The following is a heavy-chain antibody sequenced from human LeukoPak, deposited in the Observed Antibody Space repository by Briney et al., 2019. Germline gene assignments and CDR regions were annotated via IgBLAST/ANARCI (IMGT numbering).Heavy chain of an antibody. CDR3: ARVGSGGAWFDF. Sequence: PSETLSLTCAAYGGSFSGYYWSWIRQPPGKGLEWIAYVYATGTTNYNPSLKTRATISMDTSKNQLSLTLTSVTAADTAVYYCARVGSGGAWFDFWGQGTLVAVSS. CDR2: VYATGTT. J-gene: IGHJ4*02. CDR1: GGSFSGYY. D-gene: IGHD6-19*01. V-gene: IGHV4-59*01.